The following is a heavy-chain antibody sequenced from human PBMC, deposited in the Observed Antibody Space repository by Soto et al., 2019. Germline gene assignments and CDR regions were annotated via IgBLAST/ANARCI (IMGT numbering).Heavy chain of an antibody. CDR3: AVGGGFREAFDI. CDR1: GYTLTEAS. CDR2: IDPEDGEV. D-gene: IGHD2-15*01. Sequence: QVQVVQSGAEVKKPGASVKVSCKVSGYTLTEASVHWVRQAPGKGLEWMGGIDPEDGEVILSHNFKGRLTISEDTATETAYMELSSLRSEDTAVYHCAVGGGFREAFDIWGQGTLVTVSS. V-gene: IGHV1-24*01. J-gene: IGHJ3*02.